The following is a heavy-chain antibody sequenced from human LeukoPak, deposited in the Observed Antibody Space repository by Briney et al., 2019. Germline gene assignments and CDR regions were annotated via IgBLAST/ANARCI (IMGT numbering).Heavy chain of an antibody. CDR3: AGAPNRHFFDY. CDR1: SGFITSYY. CDR2: IYYTGTT. J-gene: IGHJ4*01. Sequence: SETLSLTCTVSSGFITSYYWSWIRQPPGKGLEYIGHIYYTGTTDYNPSLKGRVTMSVDTSKNQFSLRLISVAASATAVYFCAGAPNRHFFDYWGHGTLVAVSS. V-gene: IGHV4-59*01.